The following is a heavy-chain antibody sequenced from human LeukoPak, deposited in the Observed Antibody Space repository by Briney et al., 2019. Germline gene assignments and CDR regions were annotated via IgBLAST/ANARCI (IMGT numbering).Heavy chain of an antibody. J-gene: IGHJ4*02. CDR2: ITSGVGIT. CDR3: AKGDYYDFDY. Sequence: GGSLRLSCAAAGFTFSNYGMNWVRQAPGKGLEWVSIITSGVGITYYADSVKGRFTISRDNSKNTLYLQMNSLRAEDTAVYYCAKGDYYDFDYWGQGTLVTVSS. V-gene: IGHV3-23*01. D-gene: IGHD3-10*01. CDR1: GFTFSNYG.